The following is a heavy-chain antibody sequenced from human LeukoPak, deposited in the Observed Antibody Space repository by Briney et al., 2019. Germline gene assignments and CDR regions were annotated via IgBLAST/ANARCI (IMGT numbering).Heavy chain of an antibody. V-gene: IGHV3-11*04. Sequence: GGSLRLSCAASGFTFSDYYMSWIRQAPGKGLEWVSYISSSGSMISDADSVKGRFTISRDNAKKSLYLQMNSLRVEDTAVYYCARDEYIHGDLTNFDSWGQGTLVIVSS. CDR2: ISSSGSMI. D-gene: IGHD4-17*01. CDR1: GFTFSDYY. J-gene: IGHJ4*02. CDR3: ARDEYIHGDLTNFDS.